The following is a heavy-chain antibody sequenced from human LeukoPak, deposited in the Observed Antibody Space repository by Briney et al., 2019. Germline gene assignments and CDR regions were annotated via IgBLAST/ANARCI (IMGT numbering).Heavy chain of an antibody. CDR3: AAYSSGWSTKDY. V-gene: IGHV3-7*03. J-gene: IGHJ4*02. D-gene: IGHD6-19*01. CDR2: IKQDGSEK. CDR1: GFTFSSDW. Sequence: PGGSLRLSCAASGFTFSSDWMSWGRQAPGKGLEWVANIKQDGSEKYYVDSVKGRFTISRDNAKNSLYLQMNSLRAEATAVYYCAAYSSGWSTKDYWGQGTLVTVSS.